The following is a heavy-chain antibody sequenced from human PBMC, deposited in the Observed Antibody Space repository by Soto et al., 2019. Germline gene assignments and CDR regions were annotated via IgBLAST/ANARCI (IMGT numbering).Heavy chain of an antibody. CDR1: GGSISSYY. J-gene: IGHJ6*03. CDR3: ARRGHTIFGVDRYYYYYMDV. D-gene: IGHD3-3*01. V-gene: IGHV4-59*08. CDR2: IYYSGST. Sequence: SETLSLTCTVSGGSISSYYWSWIRQPPGKGLEWIGYIYYSGSTNYNPSLKSRVTISVDTSKNQFSLKLSSVTAADTAVYYCARRGHTIFGVDRYYYYYMDVWGKGTTVTVSS.